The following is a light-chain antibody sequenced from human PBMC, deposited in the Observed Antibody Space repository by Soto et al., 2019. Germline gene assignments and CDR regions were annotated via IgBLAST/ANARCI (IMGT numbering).Light chain of an antibody. V-gene: IGLV2-14*01. J-gene: IGLJ2*01. CDR2: DVS. Sequence: QSALTQPASVSGSPGQSITISCTGTSSAVGGYNYVSWYQQHPGKAPKLMIYDVSNRPSGVSNRFSGSQSGNTASLTLSGLQAEDEADYYCSSYTSSISVFGGGTKLTVL. CDR1: SSAVGGYNY. CDR3: SSYTSSISV.